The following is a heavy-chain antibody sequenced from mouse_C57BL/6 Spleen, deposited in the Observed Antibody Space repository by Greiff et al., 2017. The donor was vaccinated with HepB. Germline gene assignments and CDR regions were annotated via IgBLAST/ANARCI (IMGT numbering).Heavy chain of an antibody. Sequence: QVQLQQSGPGLVQPSQSLSITCTVSGFSLTSYGVHWVRQSPGKGLEWLGVIWSGGSTDYNAAFISRLSIGKDNSKSQVFFKMNSLQADDTAIYYCAREYYGSRHWYFDVWGTGTTVTVSS. J-gene: IGHJ1*03. D-gene: IGHD1-1*01. CDR3: AREYYGSRHWYFDV. V-gene: IGHV2-2*01. CDR2: IWSGGST. CDR1: GFSLTSYG.